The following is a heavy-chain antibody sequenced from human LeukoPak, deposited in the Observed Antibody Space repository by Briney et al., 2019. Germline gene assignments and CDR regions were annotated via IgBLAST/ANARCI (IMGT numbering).Heavy chain of an antibody. CDR2: IYYSGST. J-gene: IGHJ2*01. V-gene: IGHV4-39*01. CDR1: GGSISSSSYY. Sequence: SETLSLTCTVSGGSISSSSYYWGWIRQPPGNGLEWIGSIYYSGSTFYNPSLKSRVTVSVDTSKNQFSLKLISVTAADTAVYYCAKRRGDVGYFDLWGRGALVTVSS. D-gene: IGHD2-21*02. CDR3: AKRRGDVGYFDL.